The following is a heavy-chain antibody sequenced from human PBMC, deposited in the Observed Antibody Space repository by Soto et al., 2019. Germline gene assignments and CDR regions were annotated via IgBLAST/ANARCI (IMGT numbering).Heavy chain of an antibody. CDR3: ERGSTTDYYGSGSYYSLADY. Sequence: QVQLQESGPGLVKPSQTLSLTCTVSGGSISSGGYYWNWIRQHPGKGLEWIGYIYYSGSIYYNPSLKRRVNISVDASKNKFSLKISSVTAADTDVYYCERGSTTDYYGSGSYYSLADYWGKGTLVTVSS. J-gene: IGHJ4*02. V-gene: IGHV4-31*03. CDR1: GGSISSGGYY. CDR2: IYYSGSI. D-gene: IGHD3-10*01.